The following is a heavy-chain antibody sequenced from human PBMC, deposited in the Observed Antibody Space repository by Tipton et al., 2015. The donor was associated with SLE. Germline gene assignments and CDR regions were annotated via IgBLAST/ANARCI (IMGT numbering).Heavy chain of an antibody. CDR2: ISYDGNNK. D-gene: IGHD2-2*02. V-gene: IGHV3-30*03. J-gene: IGHJ4*02. CDR1: GFTFSSYG. CDR3: VRGNYQLLYRYYFDY. Sequence: SLRLSCAASGFTFSSYGMHWVRQAPGKGLEWVAVISYDGNNKYYADSVKGRFTISRDNSKNTLYLQMNSLRGEDTAVYYCVRGNYQLLYRYYFDYWGQGTLVTVSS.